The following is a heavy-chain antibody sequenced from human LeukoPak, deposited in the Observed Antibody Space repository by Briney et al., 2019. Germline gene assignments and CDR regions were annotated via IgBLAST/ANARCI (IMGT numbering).Heavy chain of an antibody. D-gene: IGHD6-19*01. J-gene: IGHJ4*02. V-gene: IGHV3-23*01. CDR1: GFTFSSYA. CDR2: ISGSGGST. Sequence: GGSLRLSCAASGFTFSSYAMSWVRQAPGKGLEWVSAISGSGGSTYYADSVKGRFTISRDNSKNTLYLQMNSLRAEDTAVHYCAKILAVAGTFDYWGQGTLVTVSS. CDR3: AKILAVAGTFDY.